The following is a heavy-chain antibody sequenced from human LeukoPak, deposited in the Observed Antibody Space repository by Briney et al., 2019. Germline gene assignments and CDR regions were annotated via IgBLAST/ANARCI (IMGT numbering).Heavy chain of an antibody. CDR3: ARGSGRMRPMYYFDY. Sequence: GGSLRLSCAASGFTFSSYAMHWVRQAPGKGLEWVAVISYDGSDKYYADSVKGRFTISRDNSKNTLYLQMNSLRVEDTAVYYCARGSGRMRPMYYFDYWGQGTLVTVSS. CDR2: ISYDGSDK. D-gene: IGHD2-15*01. V-gene: IGHV3-30*04. CDR1: GFTFSSYA. J-gene: IGHJ4*02.